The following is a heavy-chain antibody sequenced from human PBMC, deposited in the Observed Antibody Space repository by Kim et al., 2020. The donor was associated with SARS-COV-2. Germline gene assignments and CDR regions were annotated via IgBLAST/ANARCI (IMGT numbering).Heavy chain of an antibody. Sequence: ADSVTGRFTVSRDNSKNTLYLQMNSLRAEDTAVYYCAKDLGDGYNSGGVDYWGQGTLVTVSS. CDR3: AKDLGDGYNSGGVDY. D-gene: IGHD5-12*01. J-gene: IGHJ4*02. V-gene: IGHV3-30*02.